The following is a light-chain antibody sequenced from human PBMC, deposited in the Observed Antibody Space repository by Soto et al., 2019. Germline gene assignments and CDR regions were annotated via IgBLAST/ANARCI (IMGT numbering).Light chain of an antibody. CDR3: QQYGSSHLT. CDR2: AAS. J-gene: IGKJ4*01. V-gene: IGKV1-8*01. CDR1: QGISSY. Sequence: AIRMTQSPSSLSASTGDRVTITCRASQGISSYLAWYQQKPGKAPKLLIYAASTLQSGVPSRFSGSGSGTDFTLTISCLQSEDFATYYCQQYGSSHLTFGGGTKVDIK.